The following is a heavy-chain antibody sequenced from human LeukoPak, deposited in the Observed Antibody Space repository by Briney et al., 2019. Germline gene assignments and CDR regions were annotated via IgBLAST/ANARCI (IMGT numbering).Heavy chain of an antibody. J-gene: IGHJ4*02. CDR3: ARAYYDFWSGYQPLDY. CDR1: GFTFSSYA. Sequence: GGSLRLSCAASGFTFSSYAMSWVRQAPGKGLEWVSAISGSGGSTYYADSVKGRFTISRDNSKNTLYLQMNSLRAEDTAVYYCARAYYDFWSGYQPLDYWGQGTLVTVSS. CDR2: ISGSGGST. D-gene: IGHD3-3*01. V-gene: IGHV3-23*01.